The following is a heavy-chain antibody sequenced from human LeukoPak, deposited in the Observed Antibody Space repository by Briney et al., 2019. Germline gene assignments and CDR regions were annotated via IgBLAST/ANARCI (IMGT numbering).Heavy chain of an antibody. CDR2: IYTSGST. CDR3: AREYSSSSGKALDY. Sequence: PSETLSLTCTVSGGSISNHFCSWIRQPAGKGLEWIGHIYTSGSTNYNPSLKSRVTMSVDTSKNQLSLKLNSVTAADTAFYYCAREYSSSSGKALDYWGQGTLVTVSS. CDR1: GGSISNHF. J-gene: IGHJ4*02. D-gene: IGHD6-6*01. V-gene: IGHV4-4*07.